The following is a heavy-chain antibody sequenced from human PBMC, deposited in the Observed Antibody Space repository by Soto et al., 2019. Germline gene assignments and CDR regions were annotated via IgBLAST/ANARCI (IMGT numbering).Heavy chain of an antibody. V-gene: IGHV3-30-3*01. CDR3: ARVVRGVDRYYFDY. J-gene: IGHJ4*02. CDR2: ISYDGSNK. Sequence: GGSLRLSCAASGFTFSSYAMHWVRQAPGKGLEWVAVISYDGSNKYYADSVKGRFTISRDNSKNTLYLQMNSLRAEDTAVYYCARVVRGVDRYYFDYWGQGTLVTVSS. D-gene: IGHD3-10*01. CDR1: GFTFSSYA.